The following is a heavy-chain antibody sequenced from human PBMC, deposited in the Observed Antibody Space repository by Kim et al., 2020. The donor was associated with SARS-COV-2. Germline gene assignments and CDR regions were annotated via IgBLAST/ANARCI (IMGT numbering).Heavy chain of an antibody. J-gene: IGHJ4*02. D-gene: IGHD1-26*01. CDR2: ISWNSGSI. CDR1: GFTFDDYA. CDR3: AKDLYSGSYTYYFDY. Sequence: GGSLILSCAASGFTFDDYAMHWVRQAPGKGLEWVSGISWNSGSIGYADSVKGRFTISRDNAKNSVYLQMNSLRGEDTALYYCAKDLYSGSYTYYFDYWGQGTLVTVSS. V-gene: IGHV3-9*01.